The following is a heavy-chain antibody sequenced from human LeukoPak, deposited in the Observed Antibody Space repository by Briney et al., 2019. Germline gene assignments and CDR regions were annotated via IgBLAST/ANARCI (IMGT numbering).Heavy chain of an antibody. CDR3: ARGSMDTAMVTSAFDI. D-gene: IGHD5-18*01. CDR2: IIPIFGTA. J-gene: IGHJ3*02. CDR1: GGTFSSYA. Sequence: SVKVSCKASGGTFSSYAISWVRQAPGQGLEWMGGIIPIFGTANYAQKFQGRVTITADESTSTAYMELSSLRSEDTAVYYCARGSMDTAMVTSAFDIWGQGTMVAVSS. V-gene: IGHV1-69*13.